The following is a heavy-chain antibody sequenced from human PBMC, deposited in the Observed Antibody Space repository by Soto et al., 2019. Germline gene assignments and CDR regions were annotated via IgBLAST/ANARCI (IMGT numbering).Heavy chain of an antibody. Sequence: QVQLVQSGVEVKKPGSSVKVSCKASGGTFSSYAISWVRQAPGQGLEWMGGTIPIFGTANYAQKFQGRVTITADEATSTAYMELSSLRSEDTAVYYCARDRKLYGTRGGDYYYYGMDVWGQGTTVTVSS. V-gene: IGHV1-69*12. CDR1: GGTFSSYA. D-gene: IGHD2-8*01. CDR2: TIPIFGTA. CDR3: ARDRKLYGTRGGDYYYYGMDV. J-gene: IGHJ6*02.